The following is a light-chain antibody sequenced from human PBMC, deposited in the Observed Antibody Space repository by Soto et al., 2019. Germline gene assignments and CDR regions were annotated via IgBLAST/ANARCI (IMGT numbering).Light chain of an antibody. CDR2: GAS. Sequence: EIVLTQSPGTLSLSPGERATLSCRASQSVSSTYLAWYLQKPGRAPSLLIYGASRRATGIPDRFSGSGSGTDFTVTISRLEPEDFAVYYCQQYERSPTTFGGGNKVEI. CDR3: QQYERSPTT. CDR1: QSVSSTY. V-gene: IGKV3-20*01. J-gene: IGKJ4*01.